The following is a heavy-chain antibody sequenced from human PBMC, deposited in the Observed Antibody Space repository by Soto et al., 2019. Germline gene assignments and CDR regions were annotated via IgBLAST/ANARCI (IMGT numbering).Heavy chain of an antibody. CDR1: GFTFSSYA. J-gene: IGHJ4*02. CDR2: ISGSGGST. D-gene: IGHD6-13*01. CDR3: AGTLPGYSSSWSLDY. Sequence: GGSLRLSCAASGFTFSSYAMSWVRQAPGKGLEWVSAISGSGGSTYYADSVKGRFTISRDNSKNTLYLQMNSLRAEDTAVYYCAGTLPGYSSSWSLDYWGQGTLVTVSS. V-gene: IGHV3-23*01.